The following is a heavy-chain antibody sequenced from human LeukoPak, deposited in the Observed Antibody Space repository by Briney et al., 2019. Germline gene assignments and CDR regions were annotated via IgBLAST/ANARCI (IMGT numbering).Heavy chain of an antibody. D-gene: IGHD3-3*01. V-gene: IGHV1-2*02. CDR2: INPNSGGT. Sequence: ASVKVSCKASGYTFTSYYMHWVRQAPGQGLEWMGWINPNSGGTNYAQKFQGRATMTRDTSISTAYMELSRLRSDDTAVYYCARGGYDFWSGQIGYYYYMDVWGKGTTVTVSS. CDR1: GYTFTSYY. J-gene: IGHJ6*03. CDR3: ARGGYDFWSGQIGYYYYMDV.